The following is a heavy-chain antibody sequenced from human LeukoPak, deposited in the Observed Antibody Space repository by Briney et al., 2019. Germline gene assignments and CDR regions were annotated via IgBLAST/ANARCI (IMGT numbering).Heavy chain of an antibody. V-gene: IGHV3-23*01. D-gene: IGHD3-10*01. CDR3: AKVGYTMVRGGITRPFDY. Sequence: DPAGTLRFSCAASGFTFSSNTMSWVRQAPGKGLKWVSATSRSGGSKSYEDSGKGTFTTARDNSTTTLYLKRNSPRAEDTGVYYCAKVGYTMVRGGITRPFDYWGQGTLVTVSS. CDR2: TSRSGGSK. CDR1: GFTFSSNT. J-gene: IGHJ4*02.